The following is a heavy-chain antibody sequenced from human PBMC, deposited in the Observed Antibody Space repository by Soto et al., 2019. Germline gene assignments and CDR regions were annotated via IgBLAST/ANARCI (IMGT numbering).Heavy chain of an antibody. CDR2: ISGSGGST. CDR1: GFTFSSYA. CDR3: ERERQWLDPLFDY. D-gene: IGHD6-19*01. J-gene: IGHJ4*02. Sequence: SGGSLRLSCEASGFTFSSYAMTWVRQAPGKGLEWVSGISGSGGSTYYADSVKGRFTISRDNSKNTLYLQMNSLRAEDTAVYYCERERQWLDPLFDYWGQRTLVTVSS. V-gene: IGHV3-23*01.